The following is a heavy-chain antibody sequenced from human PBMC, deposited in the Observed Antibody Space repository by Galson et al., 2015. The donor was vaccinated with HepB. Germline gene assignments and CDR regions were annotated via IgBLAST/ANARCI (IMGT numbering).Heavy chain of an antibody. CDR1: GFTFSDYY. Sequence: SLRLSCAASGFTFSDYYMSWIRQAPGKGLEWVSYISSSSSYTNYADSVKGRFTISRDNAKNSLYLQMNSLRAEDTAVYYCARAENPRGGWFDPWGQGTLVTVSS. J-gene: IGHJ5*02. D-gene: IGHD1-14*01. V-gene: IGHV3-11*06. CDR3: ARAENPRGGWFDP. CDR2: ISSSSSYT.